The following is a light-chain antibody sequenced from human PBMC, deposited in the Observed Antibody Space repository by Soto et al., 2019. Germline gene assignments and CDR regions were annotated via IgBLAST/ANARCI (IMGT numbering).Light chain of an antibody. J-gene: IGKJ1*01. V-gene: IGKV1-5*01. CDR3: QQYDSFPWP. CDR1: QDISKW. Sequence: DIQMTQSPSTLSASVGDRVAITCRASQDISKWLAWYQQKPGKPPKLLIYDASGLDSGVPSRFSGSGYGTEFTLTISCLQPEDFATFYCQQYDSFPWPFGPGPKLHIK. CDR2: DAS.